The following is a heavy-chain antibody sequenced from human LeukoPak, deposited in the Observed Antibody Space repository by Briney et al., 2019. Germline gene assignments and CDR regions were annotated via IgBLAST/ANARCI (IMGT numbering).Heavy chain of an antibody. V-gene: IGHV3-30*18. CDR2: ISYDGSNK. Sequence: PGGSLRLSCAASGFTFSSYGMHWVRQAPGKGLEWVAVISYDGSNKYYADSVKGRFTISRDNSKNTLYLQMNSLRAEDTAVYYCAKGTGYSYGFFYYGMDVWGQGTTVTVPS. CDR3: AKGTGYSYGFFYYGMDV. CDR1: GFTFSSYG. D-gene: IGHD5-18*01. J-gene: IGHJ6*02.